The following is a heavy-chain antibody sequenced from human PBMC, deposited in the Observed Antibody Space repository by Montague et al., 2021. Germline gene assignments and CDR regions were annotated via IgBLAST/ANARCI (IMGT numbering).Heavy chain of an antibody. CDR2: IVGDGHYK. Sequence: SRRLSCAASGFTFSNFWMHWVRQAPGKGLVWVSRIVGDGHYKNYADSVQGRFAISRDNAENTLYLQMDGLRVGDTAVYYCVRDGDGFNFDYWGHGTLVTVSS. J-gene: IGHJ4*01. V-gene: IGHV3-74*01. D-gene: IGHD5-24*01. CDR3: VRDGDGFNFDY. CDR1: GFTFSNFW.